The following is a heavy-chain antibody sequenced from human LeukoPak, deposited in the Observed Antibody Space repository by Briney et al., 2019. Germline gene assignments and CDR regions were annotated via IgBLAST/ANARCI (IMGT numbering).Heavy chain of an antibody. CDR1: GGSISSSSYY. CDR2: IYYSGST. D-gene: IGHD6-6*01. J-gene: IGHJ4*02. V-gene: IGHV4-39*01. Sequence: PSETLSLTCTVSGGSISSSSYYWGWIRQPPGKGLEWIGSIYYSGSTYYNPSLKSRVTISVDTSKNQFSPKLSSVTAADTAVYYCAVYSSSSCYWGQGTLVTVSS. CDR3: AVYSSSSCY.